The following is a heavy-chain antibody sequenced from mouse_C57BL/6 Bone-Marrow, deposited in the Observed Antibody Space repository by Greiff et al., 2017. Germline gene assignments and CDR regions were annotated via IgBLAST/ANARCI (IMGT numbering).Heavy chain of an antibody. D-gene: IGHD1-1*01. J-gene: IGHJ4*01. CDR1: GYPFTNYC. CDR3: ARCPFYWDD. CDR2: IHPNSGST. V-gene: IGHV1-64*01. Sequence: QVQLQQSGAELVKPGASVKLSCKASGYPFTNYCMHWVKQRTGQGLEWIGMIHPNSGSTTYNQKFKSKATLTVDKSSSTADMQLSSLTSEDSAVDYCARCPFYWDDWGQGTSVTVSS.